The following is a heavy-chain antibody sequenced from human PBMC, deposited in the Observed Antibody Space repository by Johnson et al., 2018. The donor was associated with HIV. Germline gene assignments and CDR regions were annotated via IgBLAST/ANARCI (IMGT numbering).Heavy chain of an antibody. V-gene: IGHV3-33*06. Sequence: VQLVESGGGVAQPGRSLRLSCEVSGLTFSSYGFHWVRQSPGKGLEWVAVVWYDGRNKHYADSVKGRFTISIDNSINTVSLQMNSLRAEDTAVYYCAKGEVGQIVNTRESTFDIWGQGTMVIVSS. D-gene: IGHD1-26*01. CDR3: AKGEVGQIVNTRESTFDI. CDR1: GLTFSSYG. J-gene: IGHJ3*02. CDR2: VWYDGRNK.